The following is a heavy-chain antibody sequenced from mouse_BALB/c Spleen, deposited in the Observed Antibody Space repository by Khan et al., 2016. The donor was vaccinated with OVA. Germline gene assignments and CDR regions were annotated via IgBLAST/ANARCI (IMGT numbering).Heavy chain of an antibody. D-gene: IGHD2-4*01. Sequence: QVTLKESGPGLAAPSQSLSITCTISGFSLTNYGVHWVRQPPGKGLEWLVVIWSDGNTNYNSALKSRLTITKDNSQSQVFLKINSLQTDDTANYWCARLPYYHCDIMDYWGGGTAVTVSS. V-gene: IGHV2-6-1*01. CDR3: ARLPYYHCDIMDY. CDR2: IWSDGNT. CDR1: GFSLTNYG. J-gene: IGHJ4*01.